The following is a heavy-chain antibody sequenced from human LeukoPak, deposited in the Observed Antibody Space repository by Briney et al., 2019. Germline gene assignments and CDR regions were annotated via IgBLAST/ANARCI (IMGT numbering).Heavy chain of an antibody. D-gene: IGHD2-2*03. J-gene: IGHJ5*02. CDR3: ARDLGYCSSTSCRHVFDP. CDR1: GGSISSSSYY. Sequence: PSETLSLTCTVSGGSISSSSYYWGWIRQPPGKGLEWIGSIYYSGSTYYNPSLKSRVTISVDTSKNQFSLKLSSVTAADTAVYYCARDLGYCSSTSCRHVFDPWGQGTLVTVSS. CDR2: IYYSGST. V-gene: IGHV4-39*07.